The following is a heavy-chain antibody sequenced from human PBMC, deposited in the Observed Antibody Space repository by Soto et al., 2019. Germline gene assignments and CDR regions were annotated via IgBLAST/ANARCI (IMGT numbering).Heavy chain of an antibody. D-gene: IGHD3-10*01. CDR2: TYYSGST. CDR1: GGSICSGGYY. V-gene: IGHV4-61*08. Sequence: PSETLSLTCAVSGGSICSGGYYWSWIRQHPGKGLEWIGYTYYSGSTNYNPSLKSRVTISVDTSKNQFSLKLSSVTAADTAVYYCARYGSGSYYSWFDPWGQGTLVTVSS. CDR3: ARYGSGSYYSWFDP. J-gene: IGHJ5*02.